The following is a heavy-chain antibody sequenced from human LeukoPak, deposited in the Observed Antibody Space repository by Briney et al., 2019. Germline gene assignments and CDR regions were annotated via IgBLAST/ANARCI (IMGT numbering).Heavy chain of an antibody. CDR1: GFTFSNYW. J-gene: IGHJ5*02. CDR2: IEEDGSEK. CDR3: ARGGLRYFAL. D-gene: IGHD3-16*01. V-gene: IGHV3-7*04. Sequence: GGSLRLSCAASGFTFSNYWMSWVRQAPGKGLEWVANIEEDGSEKYYVDSVKGRLTISRDNGKNSLYLQMNSLRVEDTAVYYCARGGLRYFALWGQGALVTVSS.